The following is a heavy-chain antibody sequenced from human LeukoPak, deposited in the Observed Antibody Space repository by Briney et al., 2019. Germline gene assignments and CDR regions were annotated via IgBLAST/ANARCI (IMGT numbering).Heavy chain of an antibody. V-gene: IGHV3-53*01. CDR2: IYSGGST. J-gene: IGHJ4*02. CDR3: ARDLDY. Sequence: GWSLRLSRPASGFTLRSNYMSWVRQAPGKGLEWVSVIYSGGSTYYADSVKGRFTISRDNSKNTLYLQMNSLRAEDTAVYYCARDLDYWGQGTLVTVSS. CDR1: GFTLRSNY.